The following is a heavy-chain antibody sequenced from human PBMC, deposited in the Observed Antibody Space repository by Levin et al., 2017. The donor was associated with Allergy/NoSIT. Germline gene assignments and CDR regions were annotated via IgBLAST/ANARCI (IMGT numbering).Heavy chain of an antibody. Sequence: GGSLRLSCAASGFSFSSYTMNWVRQAPGKGLEWISYIHSSSSTVFYADSVKGRFTVSRDNAKNSLYLQMNSLRVEDTAVYYCASLFDFGANYWGQGTLVTVSS. CDR2: IHSSSSTV. CDR1: GFSFSSYT. CDR3: ASLFDFGANY. J-gene: IGHJ4*02. D-gene: IGHD4-23*01. V-gene: IGHV3-48*01.